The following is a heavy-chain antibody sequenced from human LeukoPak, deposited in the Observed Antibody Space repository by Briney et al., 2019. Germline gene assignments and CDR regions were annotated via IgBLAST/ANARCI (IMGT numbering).Heavy chain of an antibody. CDR1: GFTFSSHA. Sequence: GGSLRLSCAASGFTFSSHAMHWVRQAPGKGLEWVAVISYDGSNKYYADSVKGRFTISRDNSKNTLYLQMNSLRAEDTAAYYCAKDRGYCSGGSCYSFYFDYWGQGTLVTVSS. CDR3: AKDRGYCSGGSCYSFYFDY. CDR2: ISYDGSNK. D-gene: IGHD2-15*01. V-gene: IGHV3-30*04. J-gene: IGHJ4*02.